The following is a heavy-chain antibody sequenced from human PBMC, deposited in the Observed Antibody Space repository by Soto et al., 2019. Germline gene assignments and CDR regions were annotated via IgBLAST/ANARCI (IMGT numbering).Heavy chain of an antibody. D-gene: IGHD4-4*01. CDR3: VSYRGAFYFDH. Sequence: PSETLSLTCTVSGGSMSSNYLSWNRQSPGKGLEWIVFFYYGGTNYNPSFESRVTMSVDTPTNQCSLELNSVTAADTAVYYCVSYRGAFYFDHWGQGALVTVSS. V-gene: IGHV4-59*01. CDR1: GGSMSSNY. CDR2: FYYGGT. J-gene: IGHJ4*02.